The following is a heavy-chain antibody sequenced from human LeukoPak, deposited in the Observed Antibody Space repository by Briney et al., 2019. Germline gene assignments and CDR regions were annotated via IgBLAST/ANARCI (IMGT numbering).Heavy chain of an antibody. CDR2: INAYNDNT. J-gene: IGHJ4*02. V-gene: IGHV1-18*04. CDR3: ARATWRTHSVDYYDSSDYYPGNY. Sequence: GASVKVFCKASGYTFTGYYMHWVRQAPGQGLEWMEWINAYNDNTNYAQKFQGRVTMTTDTSTSTAYMEVRSLRSDDTAVYCCARATWRTHSVDYYDSSDYYPGNYWGQGTLVTVSS. D-gene: IGHD3-22*01. CDR1: GYTFTGYY.